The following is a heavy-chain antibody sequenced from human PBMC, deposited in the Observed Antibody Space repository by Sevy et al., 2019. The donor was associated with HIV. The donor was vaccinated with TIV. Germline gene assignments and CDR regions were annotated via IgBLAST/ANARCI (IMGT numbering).Heavy chain of an antibody. Sequence: GGSLRLSCAASGFTFSNAWMSWVRQAPGKGLEWVGRIKSKTDGGTTDYAAPVKGRFTISRDDSKNTLYLQMNSLKTEETAVYYCTTDFAPHYDFWSGYYNPRYYGMDVWGQGTTVTVSS. CDR3: TTDFAPHYDFWSGYYNPRYYGMDV. CDR2: IKSKTDGGTT. V-gene: IGHV3-15*01. J-gene: IGHJ6*02. CDR1: GFTFSNAW. D-gene: IGHD3-3*01.